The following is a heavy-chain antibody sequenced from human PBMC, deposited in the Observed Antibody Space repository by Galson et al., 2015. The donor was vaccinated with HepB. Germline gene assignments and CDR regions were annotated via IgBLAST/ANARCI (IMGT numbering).Heavy chain of an antibody. CDR2: INSDGSST. V-gene: IGHV3-74*01. CDR1: GFTFSSYW. J-gene: IGHJ6*02. D-gene: IGHD4-23*01. Sequence: SLRLSCAASGFTFSSYWMHWVRQAPGKGLVWVSRINSDGSSTSYADSVKGRFTISRDNAKNTLYLQMNSLRAEDTAVYYCARDRTTVVTYYYYYGMDVWGQGTTVTVSS. CDR3: ARDRTTVVTYYYYYGMDV.